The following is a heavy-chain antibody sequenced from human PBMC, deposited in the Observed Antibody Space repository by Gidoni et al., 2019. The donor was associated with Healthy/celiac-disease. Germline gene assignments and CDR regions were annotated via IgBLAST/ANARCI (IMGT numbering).Heavy chain of an antibody. D-gene: IGHD4-17*01. J-gene: IGHJ4*02. V-gene: IGHV4-39*01. CDR3: ARQAGFTVTTD. CDR1: GGSISSSSYY. CDR2: IYYSGST. Sequence: QLQLQESGPGLVKPSETLSLTCTVSGGSISSSSYYWGWIRQPPGKGLEWIGSIYYSGSTYYNPSLKSRVTISVDTSKNQFSLKLSSVTAADTAVYYCARQAGFTVTTDWGQGTLVTVSS.